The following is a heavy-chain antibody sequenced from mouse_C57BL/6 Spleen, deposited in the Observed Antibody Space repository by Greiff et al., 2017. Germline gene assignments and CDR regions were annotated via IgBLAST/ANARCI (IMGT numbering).Heavy chain of an antibody. CDR1: GYAFSSSW. Sequence: VQLQQSGPELVKPGASVKISCKASGYAFSSSWMNWVKQRPGKGLEWIGRIYPGDGDTNYNGKFKGKATLTADKSSSTAYMQLSSLTSEDSAVYFCATFYYGNSEYFDYWGQGTTLTVS. J-gene: IGHJ2*01. CDR2: IYPGDGDT. CDR3: ATFYYGNSEYFDY. D-gene: IGHD2-1*01. V-gene: IGHV1-82*01.